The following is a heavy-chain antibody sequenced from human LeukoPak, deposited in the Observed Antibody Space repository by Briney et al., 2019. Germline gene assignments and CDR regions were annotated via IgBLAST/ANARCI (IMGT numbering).Heavy chain of an antibody. Sequence: SGGSLRLSCAASGFPFSSYSINWVRQAPGKGLEWVSYISSGSGTIHYAGAVKGRFTISRDDAKNSMYLQMNSLGAEDTAVYYCTREGSYSAFDYWGQGTLVTVSS. V-gene: IGHV3-48*04. D-gene: IGHD1-26*01. CDR1: GFPFSSYS. J-gene: IGHJ4*02. CDR3: TREGSYSAFDY. CDR2: ISSGSGTI.